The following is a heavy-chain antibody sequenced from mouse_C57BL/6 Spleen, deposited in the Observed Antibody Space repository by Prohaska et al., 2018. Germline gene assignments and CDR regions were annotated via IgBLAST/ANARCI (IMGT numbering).Heavy chain of an antibody. J-gene: IGHJ3*01. D-gene: IGHD1-1*01. V-gene: IGHV1-62-3*01. CDR3: ARSLTTVVANPFAY. Sequence: RKATLTVDKPSSTAYMQLSSLTSEDSAVYYCARSLTTVVANPFAYWGQGTLVTVSA.